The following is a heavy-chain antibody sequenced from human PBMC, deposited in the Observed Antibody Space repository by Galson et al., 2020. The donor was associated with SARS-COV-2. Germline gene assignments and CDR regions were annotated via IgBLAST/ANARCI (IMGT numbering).Heavy chain of an antibody. Sequence: SETLSLTCAVYAGSFSGYYWSWIRQPPGKGLEWLGEINPSGSTNYNPSLKRRGTIPVDTSKNQVSLKRSSVTAAAPAVYYWARGQVVVVAATTHYYYYYGMDVWGQGTTVTVSS. CDR2: INPSGST. V-gene: IGHV4-34*01. J-gene: IGHJ6*02. D-gene: IGHD2-15*01. CDR1: AGSFSGYY. CDR3: ARGQVVVVAATTHYYYYYGMDV.